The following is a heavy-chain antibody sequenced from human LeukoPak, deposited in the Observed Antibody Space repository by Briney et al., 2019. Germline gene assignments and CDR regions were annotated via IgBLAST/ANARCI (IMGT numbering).Heavy chain of an antibody. CDR2: IIPIFGTA. Sequence: ASVKVSCKASGGTFSSYAISWVQQAPGQGLEWMGGIIPIFGTANYAQKFQGRVTITADKSTSAAYMELSSLRSEDTAVYYCARSELDDILTGYLYYFDYWGQGTLVTASS. CDR1: GGTFSSYA. V-gene: IGHV1-69*06. D-gene: IGHD3-9*01. J-gene: IGHJ4*02. CDR3: ARSELDDILTGYLYYFDY.